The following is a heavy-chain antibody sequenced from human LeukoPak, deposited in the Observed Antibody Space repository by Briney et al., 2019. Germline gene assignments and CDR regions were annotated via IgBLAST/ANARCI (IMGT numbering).Heavy chain of an antibody. CDR3: ARDHKADYYDSSGYSNWFDP. D-gene: IGHD3-22*01. CDR2: IYYSGST. Sequence: PSQTLSLTCTVSGGSISSGGYYWSWIRQHPGKGLEWIGYIYYSGSTYYNPSLKSRVTISVDTSKNQFSLKLSSVTAADTAVYYCARDHKADYYDSSGYSNWFDPWGQGTLVTVSS. V-gene: IGHV4-31*03. CDR1: GGSISSGGYY. J-gene: IGHJ5*02.